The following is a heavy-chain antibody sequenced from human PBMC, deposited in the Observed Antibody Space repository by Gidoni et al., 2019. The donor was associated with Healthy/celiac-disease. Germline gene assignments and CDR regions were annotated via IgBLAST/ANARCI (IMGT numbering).Heavy chain of an antibody. Sequence: QVQLQESGPGLVKPSQTLSLTCTVSGGSISSGGYYWSWIRQPPGTGLAWIGYIYYSGSTYYNPSLKSRVTISVDTSKNQFSLKLSSVTAADTAVYYCAKVVQDGSEHPIFDYWGQGTLVTVSS. D-gene: IGHD5-12*01. V-gene: IGHV4-31*03. CDR3: AKVVQDGSEHPIFDY. CDR1: GGSISSGGYY. J-gene: IGHJ4*02. CDR2: IYYSGST.